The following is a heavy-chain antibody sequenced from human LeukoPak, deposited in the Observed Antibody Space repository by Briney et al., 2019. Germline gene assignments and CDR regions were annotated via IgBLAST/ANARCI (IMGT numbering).Heavy chain of an antibody. V-gene: IGHV4-61*01. CDR3: ARDSSDYYYYYGMHV. CDR2: IYYSGST. CDR1: GGSVSSGSYY. J-gene: IGHJ6*04. D-gene: IGHD2-21*02. Sequence: PSETLCLTCTVSGGSVSSGSYYGSWIRQPPGKGLEWIGYIYYSGSTNYNPSLKSRVTISVDTSKNQFSLKLSSVTAADTAVYYCARDSSDYYYYYGMHVWGKGTTVTVSS.